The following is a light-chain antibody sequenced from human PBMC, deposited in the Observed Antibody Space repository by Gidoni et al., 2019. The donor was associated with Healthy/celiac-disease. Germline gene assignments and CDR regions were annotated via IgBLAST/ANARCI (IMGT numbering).Light chain of an antibody. CDR2: DVS. J-gene: IGLJ2*01. CDR1: SSDVGGYNY. V-gene: IGLV2-14*01. Sequence: QSALTQPASVSGSPGQSITISCTGTSSDVGGYNYVSWYQQHPGKATKLMLYDVSNRPSGVSNRFSGSKSGTAASLTISGLQAEDEADYYCSSYTSSSTVVFGGGTKLTVL. CDR3: SSYTSSSTVV.